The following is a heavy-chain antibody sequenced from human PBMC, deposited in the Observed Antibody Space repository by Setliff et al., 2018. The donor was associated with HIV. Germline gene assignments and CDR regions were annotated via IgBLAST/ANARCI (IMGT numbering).Heavy chain of an antibody. CDR3: ARGVDGNYLKFFDN. D-gene: IGHD1-7*01. V-gene: IGHV1-69*13. J-gene: IGHJ4*02. CDR2: IMPIFGTA. CDR1: GGTFSSYA. Sequence: SVKVSCKASGGTFSSYALSWVRQAPGQGLEWMGGIMPIFGTATYAQKFRGRLTITADASTRTAYMELSSLRSEDTAVYYCARGVDGNYLKFFDNWGQGTLVTVSS.